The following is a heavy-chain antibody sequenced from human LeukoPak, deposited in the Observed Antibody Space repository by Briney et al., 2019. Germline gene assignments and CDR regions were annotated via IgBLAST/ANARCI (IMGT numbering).Heavy chain of an antibody. J-gene: IGHJ4*02. CDR2: IISIFGTA. D-gene: IGHD1-26*01. CDR1: GGTFSNYA. CDR3: AREVGRGFDY. Sequence: ASVKVSCKASGGTFSNYAISWVRQAPGQGLEWMGGIISIFGTANLAQKFQGRVTITADKSTSTAYMEVRSLRSDDTAVYYCAREVGRGFDYWGQGTLVTVSS. V-gene: IGHV1-69*06.